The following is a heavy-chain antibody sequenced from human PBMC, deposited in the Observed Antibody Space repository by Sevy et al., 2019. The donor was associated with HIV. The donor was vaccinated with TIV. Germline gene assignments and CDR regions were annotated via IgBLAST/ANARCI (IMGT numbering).Heavy chain of an antibody. D-gene: IGHD3-22*01. CDR3: ARSPGILHYYDSSGYLDY. CDR2: ISYDGINK. J-gene: IGHJ4*02. CDR1: GFIFSNYA. Sequence: GGSLRLSCAASGFIFSNYAMHWVRQAPGKGLEWVAVISYDGINKYYADSVKGRFTISRDNSKNTLYVQMNSLRAEDTAVYYCARSPGILHYYDSSGYLDYWGQGTLVTVSS. V-gene: IGHV3-30-3*01.